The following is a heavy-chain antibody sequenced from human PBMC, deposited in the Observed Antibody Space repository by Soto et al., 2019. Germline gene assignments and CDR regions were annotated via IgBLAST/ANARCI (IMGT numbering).Heavy chain of an antibody. CDR3: ARGAWPYYFDY. CDR2: INPNSGGT. Sequence: ASVKVSCKASGYTFTGYYMHWVRQAPGQGLEWMGWINPNSGGTNYAQKFQGWVTMTRDTSTSTAYMELRSLRSDDTAVYYCARGAWPYYFDYWGQGTLVTVSS. CDR1: GYTFTGYY. J-gene: IGHJ4*02. V-gene: IGHV1-2*04.